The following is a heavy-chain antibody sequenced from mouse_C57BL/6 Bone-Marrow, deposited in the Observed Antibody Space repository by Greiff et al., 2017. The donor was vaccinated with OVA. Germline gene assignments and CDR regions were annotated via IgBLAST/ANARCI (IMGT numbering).Heavy chain of an antibody. V-gene: IGHV1-62-2*01. CDR1: GYTFTEYT. D-gene: IGHD2-2*01. CDR3: ARHGEGGYYGYDGFAY. J-gene: IGHJ3*01. Sequence: VHVKQSGAELVKPGASVKLSCKASGYTFTEYTIHWVKQRSGQGLEWIGWFYPGSGSIKYNEKFKDKATLTADKSSSTVYMELSRLTSEDSAVYFCARHGEGGYYGYDGFAYWGQGTLVTVSA. CDR2: FYPGSGSI.